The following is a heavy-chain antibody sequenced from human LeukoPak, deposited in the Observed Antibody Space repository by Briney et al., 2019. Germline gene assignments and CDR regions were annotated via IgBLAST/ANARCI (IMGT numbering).Heavy chain of an antibody. CDR2: MNPNSGNT. CDR1: GYTFTSYD. V-gene: IGHV1-8*01. CDR3: ARASGIKRDRRLDFQH. D-gene: IGHD3-10*01. Sequence: GASVKVSCKASGYTFTSYDINLVRLAPGQGREWMGWMNPNSGNTGYAQKFQGRVTMTRTTSISPAYMKLSSLRSEGTAVYYWARASGIKRDRRLDFQHWGQGTLVTVSS. J-gene: IGHJ1*01.